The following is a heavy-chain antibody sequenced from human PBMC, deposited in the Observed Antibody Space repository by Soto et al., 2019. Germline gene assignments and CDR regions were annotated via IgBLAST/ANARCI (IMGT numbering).Heavy chain of an antibody. Sequence: GGSLRLSCAASGFTFSSYGMHWVRQAPGKGLEWVAVISYDGSNKYYADSVKGRFTISRDNSKNTLYLQMNSLRAEDTAVYYCAGEGLRGYSSWNYPHRGMDVWGQGTTVTVSS. D-gene: IGHD1-7*01. CDR1: GFTFSSYG. V-gene: IGHV3-30*03. CDR2: ISYDGSNK. CDR3: AGEGLRGYSSWNYPHRGMDV. J-gene: IGHJ6*02.